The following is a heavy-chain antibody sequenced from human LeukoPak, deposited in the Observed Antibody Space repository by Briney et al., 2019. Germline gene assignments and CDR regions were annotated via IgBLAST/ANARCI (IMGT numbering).Heavy chain of an antibody. CDR3: ARRGSTGTTTVDY. V-gene: IGHV4-34*01. CDR1: GESFSGYY. D-gene: IGHD1-1*01. Sequence: PSETLSLTCAVYGESFSGYYWTWIRQPPGKGLEWIRQINHSGSTNYNPSLKSRVTISVATSKNQFSLNLNSVTAADTAVYYCARRGSTGTTTVDYWGQGTLVTVSS. J-gene: IGHJ4*02. CDR2: INHSGST.